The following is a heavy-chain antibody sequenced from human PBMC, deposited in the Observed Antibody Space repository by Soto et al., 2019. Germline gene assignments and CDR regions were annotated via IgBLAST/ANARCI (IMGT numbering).Heavy chain of an antibody. V-gene: IGHV3-11*01. CDR2: ASGSGGVK. J-gene: IGHJ4*02. Sequence: GGSLRLSCAASGFTFSDYYMSWFRQAPEKGLEWVSYASGSGGVKLYADSVKGRFTISRDNAKNSLYLQLNSLRADDTAVYYCARLGSIAAAGTPVYWGQGTLVTVSS. CDR3: ARLGSIAAAGTPVY. CDR1: GFTFSDYY. D-gene: IGHD6-13*01.